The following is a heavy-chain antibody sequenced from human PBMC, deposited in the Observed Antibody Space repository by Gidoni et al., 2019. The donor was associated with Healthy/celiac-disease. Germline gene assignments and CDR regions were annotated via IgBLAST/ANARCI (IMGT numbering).Heavy chain of an antibody. CDR2: IYYSGST. V-gene: IGHV4-59*01. D-gene: IGHD1-26*01. Sequence: QVQLQESGPGLVKPSETLSLTCTVSGGSISSYYWSWIRQPPGKGLEWIGYIYYSGSTNYNPSLKSRVTISVDTSKNQFSLKLSSVTAADTAVYYCARDRRYRVGAKHSPSHYYGMDVWGQGTTVTVSS. J-gene: IGHJ6*02. CDR1: GGSISSYY. CDR3: ARDRRYRVGAKHSPSHYYGMDV.